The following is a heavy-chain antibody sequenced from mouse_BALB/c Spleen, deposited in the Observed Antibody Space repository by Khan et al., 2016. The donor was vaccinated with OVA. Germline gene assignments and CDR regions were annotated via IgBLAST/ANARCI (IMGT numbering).Heavy chain of an antibody. D-gene: IGHD2-1*01. CDR3: ERGYYRNPFSY. Sequence: EVELVESGGGLVKPGGSLKLSCAASGFTFSDYYMYWVRQTPEKRLEWVATISDGGGYTYYPDSVKGRFTISRDDAKNNLYLQMSSLKSEDTANYYCERGYYRNPFSYWGQGTLVTVSA. CDR1: GFTFSDYY. CDR2: ISDGGGYT. V-gene: IGHV5-4*02. J-gene: IGHJ3*01.